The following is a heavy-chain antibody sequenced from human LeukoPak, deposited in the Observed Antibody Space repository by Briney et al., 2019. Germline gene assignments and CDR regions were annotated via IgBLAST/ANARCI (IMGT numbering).Heavy chain of an antibody. D-gene: IGHD6-13*01. CDR2: IYSGGST. Sequence: GGSLRLSCAASGFTVSSNYMSWVRQAPGKGLEWVSVIYSGGSTYYADSVKGRFTISRDNSKNTLYLQMNSLRAEDTAVYYCARAPYDGSSWPLIDYWGQGTLVTVSS. CDR3: ARAPYDGSSWPLIDY. V-gene: IGHV3-53*01. J-gene: IGHJ4*02. CDR1: GFTVSSNY.